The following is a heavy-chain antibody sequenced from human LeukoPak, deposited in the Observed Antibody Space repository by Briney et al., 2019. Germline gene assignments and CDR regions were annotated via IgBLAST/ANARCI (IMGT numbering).Heavy chain of an antibody. D-gene: IGHD3-22*01. CDR3: ARDEYYYDSSGYYYMDV. J-gene: IGHJ6*03. CDR1: GFTFSSYA. CDR2: ISSNGGST. Sequence: GGSLRLSCAASGFTFSSYAMHWVRQAPGKGLEYVSAISSNGGSTYYANSVKGRFTISRDNSKNTLYLQMGSLRAEDMAVYYCARDEYYYDSSGYYYMDVWGKGTTVTVSS. V-gene: IGHV3-64*01.